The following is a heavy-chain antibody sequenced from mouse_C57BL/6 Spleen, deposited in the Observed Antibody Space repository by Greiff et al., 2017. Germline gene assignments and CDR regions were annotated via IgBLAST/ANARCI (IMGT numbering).Heavy chain of an antibody. Sequence: EVQLQQSGPELVKPGASVKIPCKASGYTFPDYNIAWVKQSHGKSLELIGDINPNNGGTIYNPTFKGKAPLTVAKSSSTAYVELRSLTSEDTAVYYCARRDGSSYCDYWGQGTTLTVSS. CDR3: ARRDGSSYCDY. J-gene: IGHJ2*01. D-gene: IGHD1-1*01. CDR1: GYTFPDYN. CDR2: INPNNGGT. V-gene: IGHV1-18*01.